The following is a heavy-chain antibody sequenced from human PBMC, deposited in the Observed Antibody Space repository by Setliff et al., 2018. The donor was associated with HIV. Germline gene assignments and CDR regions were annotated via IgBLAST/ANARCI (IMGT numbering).Heavy chain of an antibody. Sequence: SETLSLTCTVSGGSISSGSYYWSWIRQPAGKGLEWIGRIYTSGSTSYNPSLKSRVTISIDTPKNQFSLKLSSVTAADTAVYYCARRLFGAVAGTYGMDVWGQGTTVTVSS. CDR1: GGSISSGSYY. CDR3: ARRLFGAVAGTYGMDV. D-gene: IGHD6-19*01. CDR2: IYTSGST. V-gene: IGHV4-61*02. J-gene: IGHJ6*02.